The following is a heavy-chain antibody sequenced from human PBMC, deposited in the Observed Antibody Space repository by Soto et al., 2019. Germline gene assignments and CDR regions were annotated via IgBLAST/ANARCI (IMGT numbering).Heavy chain of an antibody. CDR2: IYYSGST. CDR1: GGSISSSSYY. CDR3: SQSILRFGEFYFDY. J-gene: IGHJ4*02. D-gene: IGHD3-10*01. V-gene: IGHV4-39*01. Sequence: SETLSLTCTVSGGSISSSSYYWGWIRQPPGKGLEWIGSIYYSGSTYYNPSLKSRVTISVDTSKNQFSLKLSSVTAADTAVYYCSQSILRFGEFYFDYRGQGTLVNGS.